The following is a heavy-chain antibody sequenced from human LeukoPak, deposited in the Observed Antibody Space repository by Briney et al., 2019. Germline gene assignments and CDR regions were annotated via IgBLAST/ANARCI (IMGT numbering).Heavy chain of an antibody. CDR1: GFTVSSNY. V-gene: IGHV3-53*01. Sequence: GGSLRLSCAASGFTVSSNYMSWVRQAPGKGLEWVSLIYTGGHTYYADSVKGRLTVSRDNSKNTLYLQMNSLRAEDTAVYYCASGLPPGIIDYWGQGILVTVSS. CDR3: ASGLPPGIIDY. D-gene: IGHD1-14*01. J-gene: IGHJ4*02. CDR2: IYTGGHT.